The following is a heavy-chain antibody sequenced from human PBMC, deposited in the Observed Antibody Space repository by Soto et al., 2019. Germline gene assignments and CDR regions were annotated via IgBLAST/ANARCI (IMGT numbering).Heavy chain of an antibody. Sequence: QVQLQESGPGLVKPSETLSLSCGVSGGSISQYYWSWIRQPAGKGLEWIGRIYSGGSTNYNPSLERRVTMSLDTSKNRFSLKLSSVTAADTAVYYCARGPVGFGDFSLDYWGQGTLVTVSS. CDR3: ARGPVGFGDFSLDY. CDR1: GGSISQYY. J-gene: IGHJ4*02. D-gene: IGHD3-10*01. CDR2: IYSGGST. V-gene: IGHV4-4*07.